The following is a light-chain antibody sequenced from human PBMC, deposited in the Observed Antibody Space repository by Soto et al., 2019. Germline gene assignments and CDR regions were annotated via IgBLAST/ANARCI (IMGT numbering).Light chain of an antibody. V-gene: IGLV8-61*01. Sequence: QTVVTQEPSFSVSPGGTVTVTCGLSSASVSTSYYASWYQLTPGQAPRTLIHSTNTRSSGVPDRFSGSILGNKAALTITGAQADDDADYYCGLYLGSESHVFGAGTKVTVL. J-gene: IGLJ1*01. CDR3: GLYLGSESHV. CDR1: SASVSTSYY. CDR2: STN.